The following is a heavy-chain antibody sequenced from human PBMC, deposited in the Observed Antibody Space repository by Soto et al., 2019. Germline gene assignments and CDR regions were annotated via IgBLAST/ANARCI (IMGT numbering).Heavy chain of an antibody. CDR3: VRVVAIPGYPDN. CDR2: IVPTVDTS. J-gene: IGHJ4*02. CDR1: GATFSSYA. Sequence: QVQLVQSGAEVRQPASSVKVSCKTSGATFSSYAITWVRQAPGQGLEWMGGIVPTVDTSTYAQKFQGRVTLATDKCTNTVYVDLTSLRADDTAVYYCVRVVAIPGYPDNWGQGPLVTVSS. V-gene: IGHV1-69*05. D-gene: IGHD5-12*01.